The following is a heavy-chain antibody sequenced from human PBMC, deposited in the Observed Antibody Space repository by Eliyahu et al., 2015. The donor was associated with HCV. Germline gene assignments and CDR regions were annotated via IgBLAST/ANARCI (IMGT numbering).Heavy chain of an antibody. D-gene: IGHD2-15*01. CDR2: IDTSGGST. J-gene: IGHJ1*01. Sequence: EVQLLESGGGLVQPGGSLRLSCAASGFTFSSSVMSWVRQAPGKGLEWVSTIDTSGGSTNYADSVKGRFTVSRDTSKNTLYLQMNSLRAEDTAIYFCARRGGGSSWVYFQYWGQGTLVTVSS. CDR1: GFTFSSSV. V-gene: IGHV3-23*01. CDR3: ARRGGGSSWVYFQY.